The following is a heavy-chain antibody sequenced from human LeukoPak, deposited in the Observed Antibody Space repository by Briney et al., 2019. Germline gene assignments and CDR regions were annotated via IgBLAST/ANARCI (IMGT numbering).Heavy chain of an antibody. CDR1: GGSFSGYY. Sequence: PSETLSLTCAVYGGSFSGYYWSWIRQPPGKGLEWIGEINHSGSTNYNPSLKSRVTISVDTSKNQFSLKLSSVTAADTAVYYCARRFRGELRRRVEYFDYWGQGTLVTVSS. V-gene: IGHV4-34*01. J-gene: IGHJ4*02. CDR3: ARRFRGELRRRVEYFDY. CDR2: INHSGST. D-gene: IGHD1-26*01.